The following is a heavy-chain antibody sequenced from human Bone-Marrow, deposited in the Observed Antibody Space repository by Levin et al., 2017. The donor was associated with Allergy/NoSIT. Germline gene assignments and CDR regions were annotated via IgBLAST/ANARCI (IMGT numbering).Heavy chain of an antibody. V-gene: IGHV3-11*01. J-gene: IGHJ4*02. D-gene: IGHD3-10*01. Sequence: GGSLRLSCAASGFTFSDYYMSWIRQAPGKGLEWVSYISSSGSTIYYADSVKGRFTISRDNAKNSLYLQMNSLRAEDTAVYYCARPYDYGSGSYFFWGYWGQGTLVTVSS. CDR1: GFTFSDYY. CDR3: ARPYDYGSGSYFFWGY. CDR2: ISSSGSTI.